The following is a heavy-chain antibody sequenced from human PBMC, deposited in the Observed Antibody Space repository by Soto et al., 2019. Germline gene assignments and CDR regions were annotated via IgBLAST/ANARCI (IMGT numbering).Heavy chain of an antibody. CDR1: GFTFDDYA. J-gene: IGHJ6*02. V-gene: IGHV3-9*01. CDR3: AREIYYYYGMDV. CDR2: ISWNSGSI. Sequence: AGGSLRLSCAASGFTFDDYAMHWVRQAPGKGLEWVSGISWNSGSIGYADSVEGRFTISRDNAKNSLYLQMNSLRAEDTALYYCAREIYYYYGMDVWGQGTTVTVSS.